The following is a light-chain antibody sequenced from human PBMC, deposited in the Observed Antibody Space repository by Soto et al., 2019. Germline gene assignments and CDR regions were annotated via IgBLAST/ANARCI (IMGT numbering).Light chain of an antibody. Sequence: DIVLTQSPATLSVSPGERVTLSCRASQSVNNNLAWYQQKPGQAPRLLIYGASNRATGIPARFSGSGSGTDFTLTISSLEPEDFAVYYCQQRSNWPSITFGQGTRLEIK. CDR2: GAS. CDR3: QQRSNWPSIT. V-gene: IGKV3-11*01. CDR1: QSVNNN. J-gene: IGKJ5*01.